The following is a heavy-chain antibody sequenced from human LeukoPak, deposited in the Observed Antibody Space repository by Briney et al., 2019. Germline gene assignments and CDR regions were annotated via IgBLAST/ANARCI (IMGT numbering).Heavy chain of an antibody. V-gene: IGHV3-49*02. Sequence: GRFTISRDDSKSIAYLQMNSLKTEDTAVYYCTRAEYSSGCYDDYWGQGTLVTVSS. J-gene: IGHJ4*02. CDR3: TRAEYSSGCYDDY. D-gene: IGHD6-19*01.